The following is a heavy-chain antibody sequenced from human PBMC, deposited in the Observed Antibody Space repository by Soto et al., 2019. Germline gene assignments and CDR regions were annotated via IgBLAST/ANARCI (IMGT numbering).Heavy chain of an antibody. Sequence: GGSLRLSCEASGFTFSSYGMHWVRQAPGKGLERVAVIWYDGSQKYYADSVKGRFTISRDNSKNTLYLQMNNLRAEDTAVYYCARDLRFSLKSGSYPDFDYRGQGTLGTVSS. J-gene: IGHJ4*02. V-gene: IGHV3-33*01. CDR3: ARDLRFSLKSGSYPDFDY. CDR2: IWYDGSQK. D-gene: IGHD3-10*01. CDR1: GFTFSSYG.